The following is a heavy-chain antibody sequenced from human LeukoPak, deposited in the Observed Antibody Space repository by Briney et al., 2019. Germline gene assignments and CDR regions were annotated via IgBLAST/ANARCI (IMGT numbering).Heavy chain of an antibody. CDR2: ISYDGSNK. J-gene: IGHJ6*02. CDR3: ARDRSDWSGYYYYYGMDV. CDR1: GFTFSSYA. Sequence: PGGSLRLSCAASGFTFSSYAMHWVRQAPGKGLEWVAVISYDGSNKYYADSVKGRFTISRDNSKNTLYLQMNSLRAEDTAVYYCARDRSDWSGYYYYYGMDVWGQGTTVTVSS. D-gene: IGHD3-9*01. V-gene: IGHV3-30-3*01.